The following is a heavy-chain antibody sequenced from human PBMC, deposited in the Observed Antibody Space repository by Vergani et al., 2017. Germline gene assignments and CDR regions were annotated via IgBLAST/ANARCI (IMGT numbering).Heavy chain of an antibody. J-gene: IGHJ6*02. D-gene: IGHD1-26*01. Sequence: QEQLLQSGGGVVQPGGSLRLSCIGSGYTFGHFDTHWVRQAPGKGLAWVAFIRYDGSNPQYIDSVKGRFTISRDNSKDTLFVQMNGLRPEDTGTYFCAKKGGSLYYYGVDGWGQGTTVTVSS. CDR2: IRYDGSNP. CDR1: GYTFGHFD. V-gene: IGHV3-30*02. CDR3: AKKGGSLYYYGVDG.